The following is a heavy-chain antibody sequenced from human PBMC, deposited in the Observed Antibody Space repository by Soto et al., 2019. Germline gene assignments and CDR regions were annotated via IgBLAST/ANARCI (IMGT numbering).Heavy chain of an antibody. Sequence: EVQLVESGGGLVKPGGSLRLSCAASGFTFSSYSMNWVRQAPGKGLEWVSSISSSSSYIYYADSVKGRFTISRDNAKNSLYMQMNSLRAEDTAVYYCARGDIVVLRDYYGMEVSGQGTTVTVSS. CDR1: GFTFSSYS. D-gene: IGHD2-2*01. CDR3: ARGDIVVLRDYYGMEV. CDR2: ISSSSSYI. V-gene: IGHV3-21*01. J-gene: IGHJ6*02.